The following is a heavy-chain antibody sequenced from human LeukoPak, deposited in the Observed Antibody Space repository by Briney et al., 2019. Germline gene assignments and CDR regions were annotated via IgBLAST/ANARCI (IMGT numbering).Heavy chain of an antibody. J-gene: IGHJ4*02. CDR2: INPNSGGT. D-gene: IGHD6-13*01. CDR1: GYTFTGYY. V-gene: IGHV1-2*02. CDR3: ARESIAAAGTEY. Sequence: ASVKVSCKASGYTFTGYYMHWVRQAPGQGLEWMGWINPNSGGTNYAQKFQGRVTMTRDTSISTAYMELSRLRSDDTAVYYCARESIAAAGTEYWGQGTLVTVSS.